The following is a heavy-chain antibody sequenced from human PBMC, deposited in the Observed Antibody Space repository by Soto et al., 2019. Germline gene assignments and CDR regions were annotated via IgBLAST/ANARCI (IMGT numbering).Heavy chain of an antibody. CDR3: AAAVSVVVAATQYYYYMDV. J-gene: IGHJ6*03. CDR2: IVVGSGNT. CDR1: GYTFTSSA. D-gene: IGHD2-15*01. Sequence: SVKVSCKASGYTFTSSAMQWVRQARGQRLEWIGWIVVGSGNTNYAQKFQERVTITRDMSTSTAYMELSSLRSEDTAVYYCAAAVSVVVAATQYYYYMDVWGKGTTVTVSS. V-gene: IGHV1-58*02.